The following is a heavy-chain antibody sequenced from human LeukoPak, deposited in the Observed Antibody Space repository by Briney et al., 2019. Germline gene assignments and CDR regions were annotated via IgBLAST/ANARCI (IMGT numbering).Heavy chain of an antibody. CDR1: GYTLTELS. Sequence: GASVKVSCKVSGYTLTELSMHWVRQAPGKGLEWMGGFDPEDGETIYAQKFQGRVTMTEDTSTDTAYMELSSLRSEDTAVYDCATVSLAGIGSFDIWGQGTMVTVSS. V-gene: IGHV1-24*01. J-gene: IGHJ3*02. CDR2: FDPEDGET. D-gene: IGHD6-13*01. CDR3: ATVSLAGIGSFDI.